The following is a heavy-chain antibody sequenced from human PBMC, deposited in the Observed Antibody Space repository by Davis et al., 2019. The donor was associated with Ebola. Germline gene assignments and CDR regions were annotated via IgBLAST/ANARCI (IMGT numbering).Heavy chain of an antibody. D-gene: IGHD7-27*01. CDR2: IRYDGSNK. J-gene: IGHJ6*03. V-gene: IGHV3-30*02. Sequence: PGGSLRLSCAASGFTVSNYGIHWVRQAPGKGLEWVAFIRYDGSNKYYGDSVKGRFSISRDNFKLQMSSLTIEDTAVYYCAHTGFYYYMDDWGKGTTVIVSS. CDR1: GFTVSNYG. CDR3: AHTGFYYYMDD.